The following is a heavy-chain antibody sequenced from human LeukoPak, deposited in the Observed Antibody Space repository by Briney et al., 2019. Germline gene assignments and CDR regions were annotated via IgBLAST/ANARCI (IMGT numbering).Heavy chain of an antibody. Sequence: GGSLRLSCAASGFTFSSYSMNWVRQAPGKGLEWVSSISSSSYIYYADSVKGRFTISRDNAKNSLYLQMNSLRAEDTAVYYCASLGYYDSSGYYLSFVGYWGQGTLVTVSS. J-gene: IGHJ4*02. CDR2: ISSSSYI. D-gene: IGHD3-22*01. CDR3: ASLGYYDSSGYYLSFVGY. V-gene: IGHV3-21*01. CDR1: GFTFSSYS.